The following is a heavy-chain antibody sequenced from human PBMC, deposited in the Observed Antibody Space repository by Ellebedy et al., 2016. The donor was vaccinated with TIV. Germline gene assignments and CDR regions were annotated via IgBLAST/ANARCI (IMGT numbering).Heavy chain of an antibody. D-gene: IGHD1-7*01. J-gene: IGHJ4*02. CDR2: IHYSGST. V-gene: IGHV4-59*12. CDR3: ARGSRLTGTRCSDY. Sequence: SETLSLTXTVSSASISNSYWSWIRQPAGKGLEWIGYIHYSGSTSYNPSLKSRVTISVDTSKNQFSLRLSSVTAADTAVYYCARGSRLTGTRCSDYWGQGTLVTVSS. CDR1: SASISNSY.